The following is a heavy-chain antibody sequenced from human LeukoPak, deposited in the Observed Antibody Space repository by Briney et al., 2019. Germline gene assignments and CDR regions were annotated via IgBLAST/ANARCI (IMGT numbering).Heavy chain of an antibody. V-gene: IGHV1-2*06. CDR2: INPNSGGT. D-gene: IGHD5-12*01. Sequence: GASVKVSCKASGYTFTGYYMHWVRQAPGQGLEWMGRINPNSGGTNYAQKFQGRVTTTRDTSISTAYMELSRLRSDDTAVYYCARLYSGYATNVDYWGQGTLVTVSS. CDR3: ARLYSGYATNVDY. CDR1: GYTFTGYY. J-gene: IGHJ4*02.